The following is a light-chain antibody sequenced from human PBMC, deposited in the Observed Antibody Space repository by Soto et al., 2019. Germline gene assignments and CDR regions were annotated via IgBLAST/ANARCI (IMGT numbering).Light chain of an antibody. CDR3: HHSGRSLSSS. J-gene: IGKJ2*03. V-gene: IGKV3D-20*01. CDR2: GAS. Sequence: EIVLTQSPATLSLSPGERVTLSCGASQSVDSTSMAWYQHKPGLAPRLLVYGASRRATGIPDRFSGSGSGTDCTLTISRLEPEDFAVYAWHHSGRSLSSSFGQGTKVEIK. CDR1: QSVDSTS.